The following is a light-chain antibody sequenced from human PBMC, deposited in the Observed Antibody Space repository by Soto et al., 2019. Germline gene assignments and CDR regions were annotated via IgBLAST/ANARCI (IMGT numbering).Light chain of an antibody. J-gene: IGLJ2*01. V-gene: IGLV1-40*01. Sequence: QLVLTQPPSVSEAPGQRVTISCTGRSSNIGADYDVHWYQHLPGTAPKLLIYGNTNRPSGVPDRFSGSKSGTSASLAITGLQAEDEADYYCQSYDSSLSGSVVFGGGTKLTVL. CDR2: GNT. CDR1: SSNIGADYD. CDR3: QSYDSSLSGSVV.